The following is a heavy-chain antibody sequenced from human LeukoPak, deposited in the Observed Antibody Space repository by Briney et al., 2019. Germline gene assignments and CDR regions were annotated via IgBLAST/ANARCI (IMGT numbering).Heavy chain of an antibody. Sequence: ASVKVSCEASGFIFTNYGFNWVRQAPGQGLEWMGWISAYNGNRNYAQNLQGRVTITTDTSTSTAYMELRSLRSDDTAVYYCARDKMDYWNGYYRGGFDYWGQGTLVTVSS. V-gene: IGHV1-18*01. CDR2: ISAYNGNR. D-gene: IGHD3-3*01. J-gene: IGHJ4*02. CDR1: GFIFTNYG. CDR3: ARDKMDYWNGYYRGGFDY.